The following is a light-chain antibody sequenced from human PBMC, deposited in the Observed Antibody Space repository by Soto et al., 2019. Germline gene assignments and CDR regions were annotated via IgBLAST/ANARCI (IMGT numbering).Light chain of an antibody. CDR2: GAS. Sequence: PGELVPLSCRASQSVSSSYLTWYQQKPGQAPRLLIYGASTRATSIPARFSGSGSGTDFTLTISSLQSEDFAVYYCQQYNTWPRTFGQGTKVDI. CDR3: QQYNTWPRT. CDR1: QSVSSSY. J-gene: IGKJ1*01. V-gene: IGKV3D-15*01.